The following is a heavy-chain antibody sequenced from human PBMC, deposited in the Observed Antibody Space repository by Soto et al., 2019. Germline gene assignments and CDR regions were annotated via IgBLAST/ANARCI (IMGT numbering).Heavy chain of an antibody. D-gene: IGHD3-22*01. Sequence: QVQLQESGPGLVKPSQTLSLTCTVSGGSISSGGYYWSWIRQHPGKGLEGIGYIYYSGSTYYSPSRKCRVTIAVDTSKNQFALKLSSVTAADTAVYYCAGGSSDSSGYSCDYWGQGTLVTVSS. CDR2: IYYSGST. V-gene: IGHV4-31*03. J-gene: IGHJ4*02. CDR3: AGGSSDSSGYSCDY. CDR1: GGSISSGGYY.